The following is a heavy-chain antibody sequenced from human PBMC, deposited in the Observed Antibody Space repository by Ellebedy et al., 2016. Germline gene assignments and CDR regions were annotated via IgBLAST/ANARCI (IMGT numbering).Heavy chain of an antibody. V-gene: IGHV4-59*02. CDR3: ARDVCLYSSSPSFDS. D-gene: IGHD4-11*01. CDR1: GGSVDTYY. J-gene: IGHJ4*02. CDR2: VFYGGST. Sequence: SETLSLTXSVSGGSVDTYYWTWIRQSPGKGLEWIGYVFYGGSTKYNPSLRSRVTISLDPSKNLFSLKLTSVAAADTAVYYCARDVCLYSSSPSFDSWGQGTLVTVSS.